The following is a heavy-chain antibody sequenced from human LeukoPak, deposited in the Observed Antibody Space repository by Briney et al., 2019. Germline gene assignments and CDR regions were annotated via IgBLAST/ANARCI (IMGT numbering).Heavy chain of an antibody. CDR3: ARGGYDSRANDY. D-gene: IGHD3-22*01. J-gene: IGHJ4*02. CDR1: GFTSSSYW. Sequence: GGSLRLSCAASGFTSSSYWMSWVRQAPGKGLEWVANIKQDGSEKYYVDSVKGRFTISRDNAKNSLYLQMNSLRAEDTAVYYCARGGYDSRANDYWGQGTLVTVSS. V-gene: IGHV3-7*01. CDR2: IKQDGSEK.